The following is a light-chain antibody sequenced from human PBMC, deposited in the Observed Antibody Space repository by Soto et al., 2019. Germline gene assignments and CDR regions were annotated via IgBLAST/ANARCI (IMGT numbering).Light chain of an antibody. V-gene: IGKV1-39*01. Sequence: DIQMTQSPSSLSASVGDRVTITCRASQSISSYLNWFQQKPGKAPKLLIYAASSLPTGVPSRFSGSGSGTDFTLTISSLQREDFATYYCQESLTSLRTFGTGTKVDIK. CDR3: QESLTSLRT. CDR2: AAS. CDR1: QSISSY. J-gene: IGKJ3*01.